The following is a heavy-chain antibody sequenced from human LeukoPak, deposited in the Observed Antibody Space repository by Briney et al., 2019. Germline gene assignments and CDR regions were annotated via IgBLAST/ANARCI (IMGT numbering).Heavy chain of an antibody. V-gene: IGHV4-4*02. Sequence: SETLSLTCAVSGGSISSSNWWSWVRQPPGKGLEWIGEIYHSGSTNYNPSLKSRVTMSVDTSKNQLSLKVISVTAADTAVYYCARGVIAAGGNDFDYWGQGTLVTVSS. CDR3: ARGVIAAGGNDFDY. J-gene: IGHJ4*02. CDR1: GGSISSSNW. CDR2: IYHSGST. D-gene: IGHD6-13*01.